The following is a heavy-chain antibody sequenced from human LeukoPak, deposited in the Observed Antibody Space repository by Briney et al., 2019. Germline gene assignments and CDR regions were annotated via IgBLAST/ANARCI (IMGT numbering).Heavy chain of an antibody. CDR2: IYYSGST. V-gene: IGHV4-59*01. J-gene: IGHJ6*02. Sequence: PSETLSLTCTVSGGSISSYYWSWIRQPPGKGLEWMGYIYYSGSTNYNPSLKSRVTISVDTSKNQFSLKLSSVTAADTAVYYCARDPRSGRYYYGMDVWGQGTTVTVSS. D-gene: IGHD3-3*01. CDR3: ARDPRSGRYYYGMDV. CDR1: GGSISSYY.